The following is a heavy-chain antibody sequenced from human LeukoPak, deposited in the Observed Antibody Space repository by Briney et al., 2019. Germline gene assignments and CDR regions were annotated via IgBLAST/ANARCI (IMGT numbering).Heavy chain of an antibody. D-gene: IGHD3-10*01. Sequence: GESLRLSCATSGFTVGTNYMSWVRQAPGKGLEWVSIIYSGDRTDYADSLKGRFTISRDTSKNTLYLQMSSLRAEDTAVCYCARDVRKQGLWSWGQGTLVTVSS. CDR3: ARDVRKQGLWS. CDR2: IYSGDRT. J-gene: IGHJ4*02. CDR1: GFTVGTNY. V-gene: IGHV3-66*01.